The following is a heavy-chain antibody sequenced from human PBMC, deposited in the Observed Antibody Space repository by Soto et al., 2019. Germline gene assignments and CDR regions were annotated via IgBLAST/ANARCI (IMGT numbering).Heavy chain of an antibody. V-gene: IGHV5-51*01. CDR2: IYPADSDT. J-gene: IGHJ6*02. D-gene: IGHD5-18*01. Sequence: LGEALKSSCQGSGYSFATDWIGWVRQMRGKGLEWMGSIYPADSDTRYSPSSQGQVTISADKSISTAYLQWSSLKASDTAMYFCARYWHSYSLNYYRGMDVWGQATTVTVSS. CDR1: GYSFATDW. CDR3: ARYWHSYSLNYYRGMDV.